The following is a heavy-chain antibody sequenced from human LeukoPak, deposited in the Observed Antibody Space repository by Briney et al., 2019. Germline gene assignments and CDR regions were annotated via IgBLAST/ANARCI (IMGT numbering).Heavy chain of an antibody. V-gene: IGHV3-21*04. J-gene: IGHJ6*03. CDR2: ISSSSTYI. CDR3: VRLTQTAPDSYYYMDV. CDR1: GFTFSAYS. Sequence: GGSLRLSCAASGFTFSAYSMNWVRQAPGKGLEWVSSISSSSTYIYYADSVKGRFTISRDNAKNSLYLQMNSLETEDTAVYYCVRLTQTAPDSYYYMDVWGKGTTVTVSS.